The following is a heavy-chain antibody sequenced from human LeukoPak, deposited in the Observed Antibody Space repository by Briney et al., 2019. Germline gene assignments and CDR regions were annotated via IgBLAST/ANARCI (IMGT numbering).Heavy chain of an antibody. CDR3: ARDPPAGTKVFDY. Sequence: GGSLRLSCAASGFTFSSYSMNWVRQAPGKGLEWVSSISSSSSYIYYADSVKGRFTISRDNAKNSLYLQMNSLRAEDTAVYYCARDPPAGTKVFDYWSQGTLVTVSS. D-gene: IGHD6-19*01. J-gene: IGHJ4*02. CDR2: ISSSSSYI. V-gene: IGHV3-21*01. CDR1: GFTFSSYS.